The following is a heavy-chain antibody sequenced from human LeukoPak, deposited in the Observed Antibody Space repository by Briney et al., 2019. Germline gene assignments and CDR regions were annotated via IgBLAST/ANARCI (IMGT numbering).Heavy chain of an antibody. Sequence: SETLSFTCTVSGGSISSYYWSWIRQPAGKGLEWIGRIYTSGSTNYNPSLKSRVTMSVDTFKNQFSLKLSSVTAADTAVYYCAGDGGIPAAPFDYWGQGTLVTVSS. V-gene: IGHV4-4*07. CDR3: AGDGGIPAAPFDY. J-gene: IGHJ4*02. D-gene: IGHD2-2*01. CDR1: GGSISSYY. CDR2: IYTSGST.